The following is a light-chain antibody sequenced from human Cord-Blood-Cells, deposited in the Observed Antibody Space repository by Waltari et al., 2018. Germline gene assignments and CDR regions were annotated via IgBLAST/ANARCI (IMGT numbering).Light chain of an antibody. CDR1: RSTIGSTY. CDR2: RNN. Sequence: QSVLTQLPSASGTPGQRVTLSCSGSRSTIGSTYVYWYQQLPGTAPKLLIYRNNQRPSGVPDRFSGSKSGTSASLAISGLRSEDEADYYCAAWDDSLSGYVFGTGTKVTVL. V-gene: IGLV1-47*01. CDR3: AAWDDSLSGYV. J-gene: IGLJ1*01.